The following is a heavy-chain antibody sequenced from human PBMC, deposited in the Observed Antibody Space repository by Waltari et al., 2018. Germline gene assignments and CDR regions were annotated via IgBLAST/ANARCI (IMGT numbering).Heavy chain of an antibody. Sequence: QVQLQASGPGLVKPSETLSLTCAVSGGSISSTYWRWLLQPPGKGLEWIGRIYGSGGSTDYNPSLKSRVTISTDTSKNQFSLKLSSVTAADTAVYYCARDRFGSSSGFDYWGQGVLVTVSS. CDR2: IYGSGGST. J-gene: IGHJ4*02. D-gene: IGHD6-25*01. V-gene: IGHV4-4*07. CDR1: GGSISSTY. CDR3: ARDRFGSSSGFDY.